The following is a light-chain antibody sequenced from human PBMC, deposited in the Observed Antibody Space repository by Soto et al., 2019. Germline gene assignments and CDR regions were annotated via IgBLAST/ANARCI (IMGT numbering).Light chain of an antibody. CDR1: LSISSTY. V-gene: IGKV3-20*01. CDR3: QQYGSSPLT. Sequence: ENVLTLSPGTLSLSPGERATLSCRASLSISSTYLAWYQQKPGQAPRLLIYGASNRATGIPDRFIGSGSGTDFTLTISRQEPEDFAVYYCQQYGSSPLTFGGGTKVEIK. CDR2: GAS. J-gene: IGKJ4*01.